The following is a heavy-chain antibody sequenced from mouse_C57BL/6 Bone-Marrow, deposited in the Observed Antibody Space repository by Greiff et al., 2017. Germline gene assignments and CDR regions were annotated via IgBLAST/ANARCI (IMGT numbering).Heavy chain of an antibody. D-gene: IGHD4-1*01. CDR2: ISDGGSYT. Sequence: EVQRVESGGGLVKPGGSLKLSCAASGFTFSSYAMSWVRQTPEKRLEWVATISDGGSYTYYPDNVKGRFTISRDNAKNNLYLQMSHLKSEDTAMYYCARDPSNSYFDYWGQGTTLTVSS. J-gene: IGHJ2*01. CDR1: GFTFSSYA. CDR3: ARDPSNSYFDY. V-gene: IGHV5-4*01.